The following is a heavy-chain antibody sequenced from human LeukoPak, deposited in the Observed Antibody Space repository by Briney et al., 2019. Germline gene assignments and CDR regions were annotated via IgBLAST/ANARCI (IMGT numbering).Heavy chain of an antibody. CDR2: ISYDSRNI. CDR3: AKEGIAVAGSSYWFFGL. Sequence: GGSLRLSCAASGFTFSGFRMNWVRQAPGKGLEWVSSISYDSRNIYYGDSVKGRFTVSRDNAKNSLYLQMKSLRAEDTAVYYCAKEGIAVAGSSYWFFGLWGRGTLVTVSS. D-gene: IGHD6-19*01. J-gene: IGHJ2*01. CDR1: GFTFSGFR. V-gene: IGHV3-21*01.